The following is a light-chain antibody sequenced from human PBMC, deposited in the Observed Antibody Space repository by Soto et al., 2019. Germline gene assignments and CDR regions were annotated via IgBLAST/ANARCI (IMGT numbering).Light chain of an antibody. CDR3: ISYAGSNNFVV. V-gene: IGLV2-8*01. J-gene: IGLJ2*01. Sequence: QSALTQPPSASGSPGQSVTISCTGTSSDVGGYNYVSWFRQHPGKAPKLMIYEVTKRPSGVPDRFSGSKSGNTASLTVSGLHAEDEADYYCISYAGSNNFVVFGGGTQLTVL. CDR1: SSDVGGYNY. CDR2: EVT.